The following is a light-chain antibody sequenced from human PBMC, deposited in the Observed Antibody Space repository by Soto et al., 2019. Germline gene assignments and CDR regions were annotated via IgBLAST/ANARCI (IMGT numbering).Light chain of an antibody. CDR2: DTS. CDR3: LLPYSDAGV. V-gene: IGLV7-46*01. CDR1: TGTVTSGHY. Sequence: QAVVTQEPSLCVSPGGTVTLTCGSSTGTVTSGHYPYWFQQKPGQAPRTLIYDTSNKQSWTPVRFSGSLLGGKAALTLSGAQPEDEAEYYCLLPYSDAGVFGGGTKLTVL. J-gene: IGLJ3*02.